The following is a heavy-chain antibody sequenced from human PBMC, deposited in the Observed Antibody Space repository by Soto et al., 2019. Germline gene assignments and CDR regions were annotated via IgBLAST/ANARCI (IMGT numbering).Heavy chain of an antibody. CDR1: GGSISSSSYC. J-gene: IGHJ6*03. CDR3: ARNKYCSGGSCYSAFYYMEV. V-gene: IGHV4-39*01. Sequence: PAETLSLTWTVSGGSISSSSYCWGWLRQPQGKELEWIGSIYYSGSTYYHPSRKSRVTISVDTSKNQFSLKLNSVTAADTAVYYWARNKYCSGGSCYSAFYYMEVWGNGTTVPVSS. D-gene: IGHD2-15*01. CDR2: IYYSGST.